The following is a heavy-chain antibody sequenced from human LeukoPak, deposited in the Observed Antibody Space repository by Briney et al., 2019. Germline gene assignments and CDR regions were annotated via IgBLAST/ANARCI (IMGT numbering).Heavy chain of an antibody. V-gene: IGHV4-61*02. Sequence: SETLSLTCTVSGGSISSASYYWSWIRQPAGKGLQWIGRIYTSGTTYYNPSLKSRVTVSVDTSKNQFSLKLSSVTAADTAVYYCARLGAVGATSYFDYWGQGTLVTVSS. CDR1: GGSISSASYY. D-gene: IGHD1-26*01. J-gene: IGHJ4*02. CDR2: IYTSGTT. CDR3: ARLGAVGATSYFDY.